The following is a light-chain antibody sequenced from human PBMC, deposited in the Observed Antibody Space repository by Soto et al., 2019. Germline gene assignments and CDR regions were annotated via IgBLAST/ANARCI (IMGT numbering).Light chain of an antibody. CDR1: QSVSSSS. Sequence: IVLTQSPGTLSLSPWERATLSCRASQSVSSSSLAWYQQKPGQAPRLLIYGASSRATGIPDRFSGSGSGTDFTLTISRLEPEDFAVYYCQHYGSLFRTFGQGTKVDIK. J-gene: IGKJ1*01. CDR2: GAS. CDR3: QHYGSLFRT. V-gene: IGKV3-20*01.